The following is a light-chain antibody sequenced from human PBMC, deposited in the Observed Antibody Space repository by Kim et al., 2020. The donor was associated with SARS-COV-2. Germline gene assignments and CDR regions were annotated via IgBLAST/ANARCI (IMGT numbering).Light chain of an antibody. Sequence: ASTGDRVTITCRASQGVSSYLAWYQQKPGKAPKLLIYAASTLQSGVPSRFSGSGSGTDFTLTISCLQSEDFATYYCQQYYSYPRTFGQGTKVDIK. CDR2: AAS. V-gene: IGKV1-8*01. CDR3: QQYYSYPRT. J-gene: IGKJ1*01. CDR1: QGVSSY.